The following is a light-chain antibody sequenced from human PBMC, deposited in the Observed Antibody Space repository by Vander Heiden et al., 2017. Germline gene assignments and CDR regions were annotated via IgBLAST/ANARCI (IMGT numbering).Light chain of an antibody. CDR3: QQYNNYPYT. CDR2: KAS. J-gene: IGKJ2*01. V-gene: IGKV1-5*03. Sequence: DIQMPQSPSTLSASTGDRVTITCRANQTISRWLAWYQQKPGKAPKLLIYKASSLERGVPLRFSGSGSGTEFTLSISSLQPDDLATYYCQQYNNYPYTFGQGTKLEIK. CDR1: QTISRW.